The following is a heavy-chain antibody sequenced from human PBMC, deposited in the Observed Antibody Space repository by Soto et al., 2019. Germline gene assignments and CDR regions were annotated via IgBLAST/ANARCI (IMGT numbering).Heavy chain of an antibody. Sequence: SETLSLTCTVSGGSISSSSYYWGWIRQPPGKGLEWIGSIYYSGSTYYNPSLKSRVTISVDTSKNQFSLKLSSVTAADTAVYYCARHLYYYDSSGYYSIDWFDYWGQGTLVTVSS. J-gene: IGHJ4*02. V-gene: IGHV4-39*01. CDR3: ARHLYYYDSSGYYSIDWFDY. CDR2: IYYSGST. D-gene: IGHD3-22*01. CDR1: GGSISSSSYY.